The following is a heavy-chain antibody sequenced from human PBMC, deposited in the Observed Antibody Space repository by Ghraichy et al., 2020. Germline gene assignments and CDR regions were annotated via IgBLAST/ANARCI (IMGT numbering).Heavy chain of an antibody. CDR2: ISGSGGST. CDR3: ARDSSTVTTFDY. J-gene: IGHJ4*02. Sequence: GSLRLSCAASGFTFSSYAMSWVRQAPGKGLEWVSAISGSGGSTYYADSVKGRFTISRDNSKNTLYLQMNSLRAEDTAVYYCARDSSTVTTFDYWGQGTLVTVSS. V-gene: IGHV3-23*01. CDR1: GFTFSSYA. D-gene: IGHD4-17*01.